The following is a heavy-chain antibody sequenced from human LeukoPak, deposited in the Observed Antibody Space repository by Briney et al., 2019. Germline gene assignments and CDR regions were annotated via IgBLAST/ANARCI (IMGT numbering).Heavy chain of an antibody. D-gene: IGHD3-9*01. CDR2: ISSSSSYI. Sequence: GGSLRLSCAASGFTFSSYSMNWARQAPGKGLEWVSSISSSSSYIYYADTVKGRFTISRDNAKNSLYLQMNSLRAEDTAVYYCATYYDTLTGYSPFDYWGQGTLVTVSS. V-gene: IGHV3-21*01. J-gene: IGHJ4*02. CDR1: GFTFSSYS. CDR3: ATYYDTLTGYSPFDY.